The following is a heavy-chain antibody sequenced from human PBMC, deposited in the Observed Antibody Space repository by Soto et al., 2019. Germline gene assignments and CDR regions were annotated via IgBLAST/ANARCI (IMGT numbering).Heavy chain of an antibody. J-gene: IGHJ4*02. Sequence: GASVKVSCKVSGYTLTELSMHWVRQAPGQGLEWMGGIFPIFGTANYAQKFQGRVTITADESTSTAYMELSILRSEDTAVYYCARGAEPAIVGRSYFDYWGQGHLVTVSS. CDR1: GYTLTELS. CDR2: IFPIFGTA. CDR3: ARGAEPAIVGRSYFDY. V-gene: IGHV1-69*13. D-gene: IGHD1-26*01.